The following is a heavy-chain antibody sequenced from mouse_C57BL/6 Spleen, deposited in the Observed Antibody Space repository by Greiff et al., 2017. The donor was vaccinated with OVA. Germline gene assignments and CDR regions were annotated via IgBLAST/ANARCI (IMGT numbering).Heavy chain of an antibody. CDR2: ISGGGGNT. V-gene: IGHV5-9*01. CDR1: GFTFSSYT. D-gene: IGHD3-2*02. CDR3: ARHEQLRMDY. Sequence: EVQVVESGGGLVKPGGSLKLSCAASGFTFSSYTMSWVRQTPEKRLEWVATISGGGGNTYYPDSVKGRFTISRDNAKNTLYLQMSSLRSEDTALYYCARHEQLRMDYWGQGTSVTVSS. J-gene: IGHJ4*01.